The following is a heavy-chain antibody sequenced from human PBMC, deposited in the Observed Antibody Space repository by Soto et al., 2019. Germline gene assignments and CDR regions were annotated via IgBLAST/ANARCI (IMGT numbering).Heavy chain of an antibody. Sequence: SETLSLTCTVSGGSISSSSYYWGWIRQPPGKGLEWIGSIYYSGSTYYNPSLKSRVTISVDTSKNQFSLKLSSVTAADTAVYYCASYYYGSGSYYSWNYYYGMDVWGKGTTVPVSS. D-gene: IGHD3-10*01. CDR2: IYYSGST. CDR1: GGSISSSSYY. J-gene: IGHJ6*04. V-gene: IGHV4-39*01. CDR3: ASYYYGSGSYYSWNYYYGMDV.